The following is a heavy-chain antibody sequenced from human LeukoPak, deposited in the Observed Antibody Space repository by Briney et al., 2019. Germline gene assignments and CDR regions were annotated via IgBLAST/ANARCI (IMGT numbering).Heavy chain of an antibody. Sequence: GRSLRLSCAASGFTFSSYAMHWVRQAPGKGLEWVAVISYDGSNKYYADSVKGRFTISRDNSKNTLYLQMNSLRAEDTAVYYCARAIYDFWSGYYFKHYGMDVWGQGTTVTVSS. D-gene: IGHD3-3*01. V-gene: IGHV3-30-3*01. J-gene: IGHJ6*02. CDR2: ISYDGSNK. CDR3: ARAIYDFWSGYYFKHYGMDV. CDR1: GFTFSSYA.